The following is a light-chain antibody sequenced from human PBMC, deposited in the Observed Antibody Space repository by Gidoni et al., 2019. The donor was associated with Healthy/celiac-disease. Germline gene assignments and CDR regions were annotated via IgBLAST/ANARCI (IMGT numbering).Light chain of an antibody. CDR1: QSVNSN. CDR3: QQYNNWTPLT. V-gene: IGKV3-15*01. CDR2: GAS. J-gene: IGKJ4*01. Sequence: EIVMTQSPATLSVSPGERATLSCRASQSVNSNLAWYQQKPGQAPRLLIYGASTRATGIPARFSGSGSGTEFTLTISSLPSEDFAVYYCQQYNNWTPLTFGGGTKVEIK.